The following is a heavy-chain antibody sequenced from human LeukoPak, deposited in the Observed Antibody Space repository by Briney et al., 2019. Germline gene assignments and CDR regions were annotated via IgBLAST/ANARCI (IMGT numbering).Heavy chain of an antibody. CDR3: ARDRLPEFGNGYVY. CDR1: GGTFSSYA. V-gene: IGHV1-69*04. J-gene: IGHJ4*02. Sequence: ALVKVSCKASGGTFSSYAISWVRQAPGQGLEWMGRIIPILAVANYAQKFQGRVTITADKSTSTAYMELSSLRSEDTAVCYCARDRLPEFGNGYVYWGQGTLVTVSS. D-gene: IGHD5-18*01. CDR2: IIPILAVA.